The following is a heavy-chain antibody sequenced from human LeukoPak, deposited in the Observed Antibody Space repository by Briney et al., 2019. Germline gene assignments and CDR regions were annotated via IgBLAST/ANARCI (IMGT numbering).Heavy chain of an antibody. V-gene: IGHV3-23*01. CDR3: VKDRPNYYGSNGNYYRQNGDY. CDR2: ITSISSAS. J-gene: IGHJ4*02. D-gene: IGHD3-22*01. CDR1: GFTFSIYA. Sequence: PGGSLRLSCAASGFTFSIYAMSWVRQAPGKGLEWVSSITSISSASFYADSVKGRFTISRDNSRDTLYLQMNSLRAGDTAIYYCVKDRPNYYGSNGNYYRQNGDYWGQGTLVAVSS.